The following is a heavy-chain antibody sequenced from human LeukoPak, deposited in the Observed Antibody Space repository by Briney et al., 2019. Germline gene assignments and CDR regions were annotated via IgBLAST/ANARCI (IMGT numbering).Heavy chain of an antibody. D-gene: IGHD3-16*01. J-gene: IGHJ4*02. Sequence: PGGSLRLSCAASGYTFSSYSMNWVRQAPGKGLEWVSSISSSSSYIYYADSVKGRFTISRDNAKNSLYLQMNSLRAEDTAVYYCATGGPGGFDYWGQGTLVTVSS. V-gene: IGHV3-21*01. CDR3: ATGGPGGFDY. CDR1: GYTFSSYS. CDR2: ISSSSSYI.